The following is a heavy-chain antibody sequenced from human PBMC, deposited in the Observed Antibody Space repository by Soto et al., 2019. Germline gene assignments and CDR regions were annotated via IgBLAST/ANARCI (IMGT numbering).Heavy chain of an antibody. CDR3: ARETADAFDI. CDR1: GGSFSGYY. V-gene: IGHV4-34*01. Sequence: SETLSLTCAVYGGSFSGYYWSWIRQPPGKGLEWIGEINHSGSTNYNPSLKSRVTISVDTPKNQFSLKLSAVTAADTAVYYCARETADAFDIWGQGTMVTVSS. CDR2: INHSGST. J-gene: IGHJ3*02.